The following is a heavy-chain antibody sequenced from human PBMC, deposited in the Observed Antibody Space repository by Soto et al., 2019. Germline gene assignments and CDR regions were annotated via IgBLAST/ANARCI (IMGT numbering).Heavy chain of an antibody. Sequence: GASVKVSCKASGGTFSSYAISWVRQAPGQGLEWMGGTIPIFGTANYAQKFQGRVTITADESTSTAYMEPSSLRSEDTAVYYCARAHVDTAMSYDAFDIWGQGTMVTVSS. D-gene: IGHD5-18*01. CDR3: ARAHVDTAMSYDAFDI. J-gene: IGHJ3*02. V-gene: IGHV1-69*13. CDR2: TIPIFGTA. CDR1: GGTFSSYA.